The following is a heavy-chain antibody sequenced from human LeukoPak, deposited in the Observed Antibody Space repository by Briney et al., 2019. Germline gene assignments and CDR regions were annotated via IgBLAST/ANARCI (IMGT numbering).Heavy chain of an antibody. CDR2: IYQSGST. V-gene: IGHV4-38-2*01. J-gene: IGHJ4*02. CDR3: ARHAVVTGLNFFGK. D-gene: IGHD3-3*01. CDR1: GYSISSGYY. Sequence: SETLSLTCAVSGYSISSGYYWDWIRQPPGKGLEWIGSIYQSGSTYYNSDLKSRVTISIDTSKNQFSLKVNSVTAADTALYYCARHAVVTGLNFFGKWGQGALVTVSS.